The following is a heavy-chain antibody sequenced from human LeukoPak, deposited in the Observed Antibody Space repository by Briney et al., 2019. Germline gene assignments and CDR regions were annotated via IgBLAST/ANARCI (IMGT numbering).Heavy chain of an antibody. CDR2: ISYDGSNK. V-gene: IGHV3-30*18. D-gene: IGHD4-17*01. J-gene: IGHJ4*02. Sequence: GGSLRLSCAASGFTFSSYGMHWVRQAPGRGLEWVAVISYDGSNKYYADSVKGRFTISRDNSKNTLYLQMNSLRAEDTAVYYCAEDYGDYVFYYWGQGTLVTVSS. CDR3: AEDYGDYVFYY. CDR1: GFTFSSYG.